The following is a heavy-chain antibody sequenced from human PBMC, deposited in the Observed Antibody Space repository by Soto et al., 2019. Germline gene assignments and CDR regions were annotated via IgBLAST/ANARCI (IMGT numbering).Heavy chain of an antibody. V-gene: IGHV1-69*13. CDR3: AREYNWNDVRYGMDV. D-gene: IGHD1-20*01. CDR2: IIPIFGTA. Sequence: SVKVSCKASVGTFSSYAISWVRQAPGQGLGWMGGIIPIFGTANYAQKFQGRVTITADESTSTAYMELSSLRSEDTAVYFCAREYNWNDVRYGMDVWGQGTTVTVSS. CDR1: VGTFSSYA. J-gene: IGHJ6*02.